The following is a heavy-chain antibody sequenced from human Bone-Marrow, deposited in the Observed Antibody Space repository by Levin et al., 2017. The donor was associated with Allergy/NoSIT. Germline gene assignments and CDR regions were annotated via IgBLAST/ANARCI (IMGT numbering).Heavy chain of an antibody. CDR3: STGITRWQGDYYDF. D-gene: IGHD5-24*01. J-gene: IGHJ4*02. CDR1: GFTFSSVS. Sequence: GESLKISCAASGFTFSSVSMTWVRQAPGKGLEWVGRFKSVSDGGTPDYAAAVEGRFTISRDNSKRILYLEMHSLKSEDSGVYYCSTGITRWQGDYYDFWGQGTRVTVSS. V-gene: IGHV3-15*01. CDR2: FKSVSDGGTP.